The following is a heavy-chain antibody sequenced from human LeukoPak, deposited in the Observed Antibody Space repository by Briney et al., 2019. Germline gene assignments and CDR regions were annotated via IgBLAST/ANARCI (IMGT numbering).Heavy chain of an antibody. CDR2: TYYRSKWYN. V-gene: IGHV6-1*01. D-gene: IGHD3-22*01. Sequence: SQTLSLTSAMPGDSPSSNSAAWNCIRQSPWSGLEWLGRTYYRSKWYNEYAVSMKSRITINPDTSKNQFSLQLNSVTPEDTAVYYCARDSGVMIVGLFDYWGREPWSPSPQ. CDR3: ARDSGVMIVGLFDY. CDR1: GDSPSSNSAA. J-gene: IGHJ4*02.